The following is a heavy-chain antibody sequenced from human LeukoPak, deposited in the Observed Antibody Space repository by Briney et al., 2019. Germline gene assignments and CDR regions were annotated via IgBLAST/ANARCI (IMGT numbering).Heavy chain of an antibody. D-gene: IGHD3-9*01. Sequence: GGSLSLSCAASGFTFCSYAMHWVRQAPGKGLEWVAVISYDGSNKYYADSVKGRFTISRDNFKNTLYLQMNSLRAEDTAVYYCARDSPTPNYDILTGRLYYYYYYGMDVWGQGTTVTVSS. CDR1: GFTFCSYA. V-gene: IGHV3-30*04. CDR3: ARDSPTPNYDILTGRLYYYYYYGMDV. J-gene: IGHJ6*02. CDR2: ISYDGSNK.